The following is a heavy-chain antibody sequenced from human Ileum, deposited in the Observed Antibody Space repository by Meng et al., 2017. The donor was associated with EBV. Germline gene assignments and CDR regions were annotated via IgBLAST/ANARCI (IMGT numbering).Heavy chain of an antibody. V-gene: IGHV3-53*01. J-gene: IGHJ5*02. D-gene: IGHD6-25*01. CDR2: IYSGGST. CDR3: ARDLNAGPSGNRFDP. CDR1: GLTVSSNY. Sequence: VQVVALGGGLIQPGGSRRLSCAASGLTVSSNYISWVRQAPGKGLEWVSVIYSGGSTYYADSVKGRFTISRDNSKNTVSLQMNSLKGEDTAVYYCARDLNAGPSGNRFDPWGQGTLVTVSS.